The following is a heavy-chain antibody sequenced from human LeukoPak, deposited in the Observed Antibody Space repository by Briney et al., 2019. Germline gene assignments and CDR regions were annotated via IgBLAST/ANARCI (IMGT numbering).Heavy chain of an antibody. CDR3: ARAGRGYFDY. CDR2: INTDGSST. Sequence: PGGSLRLSCAASGFTFSSYWMHWVRQAPGKGLAWVSRINTDGSSTSYADSVKGRFTISRDNAKNTLYLQMNSLRAEDTAVYYCARAGRGYFDYWGQGTLVTVSS. V-gene: IGHV3-74*01. CDR1: GFTFSSYW. J-gene: IGHJ4*02.